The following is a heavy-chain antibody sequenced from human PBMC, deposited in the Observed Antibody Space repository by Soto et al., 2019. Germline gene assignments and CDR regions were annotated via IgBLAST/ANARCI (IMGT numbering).Heavy chain of an antibody. Sequence: PGGSLRLSCAASGFSFSNAWMNWVRQAPGKGLEWVGRIKSKTDGGTTDYAAPVKGRFTISRDDSKNTLYLQMNTLKTEDTAVYYCTTDLPYMITFGGLIVRSMDVWGQGTTVTVSS. V-gene: IGHV3-15*07. CDR3: TTDLPYMITFGGLIVRSMDV. D-gene: IGHD3-16*02. CDR1: GFSFSNAW. CDR2: IKSKTDGGTT. J-gene: IGHJ6*02.